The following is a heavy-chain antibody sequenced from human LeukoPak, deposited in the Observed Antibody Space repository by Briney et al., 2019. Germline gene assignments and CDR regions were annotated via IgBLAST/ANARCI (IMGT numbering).Heavy chain of an antibody. CDR3: ARGDPVVTAIHFDY. V-gene: IGHV4-59*01. Sequence: SETLSLTCTVPGGSISSYYWSWIRQPPGKGLEWVGYIYYSGSTNYNPSLKSRVTISVDTSKNQFSLKLSSVTAADTAVYYCARGDPVVTAIHFDYWGQGTLVTVSS. D-gene: IGHD2-21*02. CDR2: IYYSGST. J-gene: IGHJ4*02. CDR1: GGSISSYY.